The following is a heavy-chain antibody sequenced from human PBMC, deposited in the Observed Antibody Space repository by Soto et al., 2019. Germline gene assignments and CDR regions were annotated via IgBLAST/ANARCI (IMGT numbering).Heavy chain of an antibody. CDR2: IIPIFGTA. J-gene: IGHJ6*02. V-gene: IGHV1-69*06. CDR3: ASPPLGVVPAARRGAYYYGMDV. D-gene: IGHD2-2*01. Sequence: QVQLVQSGAEVKKPGSSVKVSCKASGGTFSSYAISWVRQAPGQGLEWMGGIIPIFGTANYAQKFQGRVTIPADKTTSTGYMALSSLRSEDTAVYYCASPPLGVVPAARRGAYYYGMDVWGQWTTVTVSS. CDR1: GGTFSSYA.